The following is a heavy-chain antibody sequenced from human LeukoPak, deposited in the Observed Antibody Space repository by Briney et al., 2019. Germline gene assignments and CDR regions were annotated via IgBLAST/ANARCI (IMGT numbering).Heavy chain of an antibody. CDR1: AVSISRHF. J-gene: IGHJ4*02. CDR2: VFSSGST. CDR3: ARGRSIYCSGGSCYPADFVY. D-gene: IGHD2-15*01. Sequence: SETLSLTCNFSAVSISRHFWSWIRQTPEKGLEWLGYVFSSGSTNYNPSLKSRITISLDTSKHQFSLTLNSVTAADTAVYYCARGRSIYCSGGSCYPADFVYWGQGTLVTVSS. V-gene: IGHV4-59*11.